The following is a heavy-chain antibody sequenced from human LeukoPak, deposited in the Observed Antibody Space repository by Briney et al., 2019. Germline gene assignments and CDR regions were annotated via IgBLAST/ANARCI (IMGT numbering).Heavy chain of an antibody. CDR3: ARVGPAHIFPYPENYFDY. CDR1: GFTFSSYE. D-gene: IGHD3-3*02. Sequence: GGSLRLSCAASGFTFSSYEMNWVRQAPGKGLEWVSYISSRGSTIYYADSAKGRFTISRDNAKNSLYLQMNSLRAEDTAIYYCARVGPAHIFPYPENYFDYWGQGTLVTVSS. V-gene: IGHV3-48*03. CDR2: ISSRGSTI. J-gene: IGHJ4*02.